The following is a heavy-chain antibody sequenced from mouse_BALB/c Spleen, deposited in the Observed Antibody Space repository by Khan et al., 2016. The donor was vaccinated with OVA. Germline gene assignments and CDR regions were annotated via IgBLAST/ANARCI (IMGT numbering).Heavy chain of an antibody. V-gene: IGHV1-20*02. Sequence: EVQLQQSGPELVKPGASVKISCKASGYSFTGYFMNWVMQSHGKSLEWIGRINPHIGETFYNQKFVGKATLTVDESSSTAHMELRSLASEDSAVYLCARKIGSDFYYWGQGTTLTVSS. CDR1: GYSFTGYF. J-gene: IGHJ2*01. D-gene: IGHD1-1*01. CDR3: ARKIGSDFYY. CDR2: INPHIGET.